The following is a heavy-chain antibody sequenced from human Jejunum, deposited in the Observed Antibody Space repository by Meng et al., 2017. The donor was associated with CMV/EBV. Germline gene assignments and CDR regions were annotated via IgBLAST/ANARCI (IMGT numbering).Heavy chain of an antibody. CDR2: ISNYGDST. CDR3: ARENDYRNYFDS. V-gene: IGHV3-30-3*01. J-gene: IGHJ4*02. CDR1: GITFRNYP. Sequence: AASGITFRNYPVHWVRQAPDKGLEWVAGISNYGDSTYLRDSVKGRFSISRDDSKNTVYLQMNSLRGEDTAVYYCARENDYRNYFDSWGRGTLVTVSS. D-gene: IGHD4-11*01.